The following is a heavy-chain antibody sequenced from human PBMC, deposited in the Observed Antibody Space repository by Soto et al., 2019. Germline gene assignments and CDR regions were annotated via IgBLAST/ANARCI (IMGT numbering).Heavy chain of an antibody. CDR1: GFTFTNSA. Sequence: QMQLVQSGPEVKKPGTSVKVSCKASGFTFTNSAVQWVRQARGQRLEWLGWIVVGSGNTHYAQKFQERVTITRDMSPTTAHMEQSSLRSGDAAVYYCATDKGDSYGYVSYWGQGTLVNGSS. D-gene: IGHD5-18*01. V-gene: IGHV1-58*01. J-gene: IGHJ4*02. CDR2: IVVGSGNT. CDR3: ATDKGDSYGYVSY.